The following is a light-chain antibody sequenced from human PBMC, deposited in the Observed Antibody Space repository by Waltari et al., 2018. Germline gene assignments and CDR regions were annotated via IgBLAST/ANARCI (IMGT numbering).Light chain of an antibody. J-gene: IGKJ1*01. CDR2: DAS. Sequence: DIVLTQSPATVSLSPGERATLSCRTSQSVSSFVDWYHQKPAQPPRLLIADASNRASGISDRISASGSGLNLTLTISCLEPEDVGVYYCQQRDNWPWTFGQGTKVEIK. CDR1: QSVSSF. CDR3: QQRDNWPWT. V-gene: IGKV3-11*01.